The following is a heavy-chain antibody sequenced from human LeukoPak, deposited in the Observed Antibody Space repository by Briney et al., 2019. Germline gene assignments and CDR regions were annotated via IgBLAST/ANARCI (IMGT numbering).Heavy chain of an antibody. Sequence: GGSLRLSCAASGFTFSSYSMNWVRQAPGKGLEWVSSISSSSSYIYYADSVKGRFTISRDNSKNTVYLQMKSLRAEDTAVYFCARDRDFPRDQFDYWGQGTLVTVSS. CDR3: ARDRDFPRDQFDY. CDR2: ISSSSSYI. CDR1: GFTFSSYS. D-gene: IGHD2-21*02. V-gene: IGHV3-21*04. J-gene: IGHJ4*02.